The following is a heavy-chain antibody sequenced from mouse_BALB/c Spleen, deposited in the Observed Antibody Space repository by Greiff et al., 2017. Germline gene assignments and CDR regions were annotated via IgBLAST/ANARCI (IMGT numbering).Heavy chain of an antibody. CDR1: GYTFTSYW. J-gene: IGHJ1*01. CDR2: IDPYNGGT. CDR3: ARGGLLVSYWYFDV. Sequence: EVQLQQPGAELVKPGASVKLSCKASGYTFTSYWMHWVKQSHGKSLEWIGYIDPYNGGTSYNQKFKGKATLTVDKSSSTAFMHLNSLTSEDSAVYYCARGGLLVSYWYFDVWGAGTTVTVSS. D-gene: IGHD2-3*01. V-gene: IGHV1S135*01.